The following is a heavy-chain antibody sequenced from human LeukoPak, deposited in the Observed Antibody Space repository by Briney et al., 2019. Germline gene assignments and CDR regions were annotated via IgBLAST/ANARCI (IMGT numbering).Heavy chain of an antibody. D-gene: IGHD2-21*01. CDR2: IAAYNGNT. CDR3: ARDFRRYCGGDCYGMDV. CDR1: GYTFTSYG. Sequence: ASVKVSCKASGYTFTSYGISWVRQAPGQGLGWRGWIAAYNGNTNYAQKLQGRVTMTTDTSTSTAYMELRSLRSDDTAVYYCARDFRRYCGGDCYGMDVWGQGTTVTVSS. V-gene: IGHV1-18*01. J-gene: IGHJ6*02.